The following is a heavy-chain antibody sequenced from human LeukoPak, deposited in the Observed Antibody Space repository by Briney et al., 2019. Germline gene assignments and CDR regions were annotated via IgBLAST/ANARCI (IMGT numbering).Heavy chain of an antibody. Sequence: GGSLRLSCAASGFTFRSDWRNWVRQAPGKGLEWVAAINQDGGEKYYVDSVKGRFTISRDNAYNSLYLQMNTLRVEDTAVYYCARDPDDVGGAHYHSWGQGSLVTVSS. D-gene: IGHD3-16*01. CDR1: GFTFRSDW. CDR3: ARDPDDVGGAHYHS. CDR2: INQDGGEK. V-gene: IGHV3-7*01. J-gene: IGHJ4*02.